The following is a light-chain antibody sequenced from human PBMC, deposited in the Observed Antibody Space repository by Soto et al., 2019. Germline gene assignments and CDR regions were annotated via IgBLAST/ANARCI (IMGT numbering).Light chain of an antibody. V-gene: IGKV3-20*01. Sequence: EIVLTHSPGTLSLSPGERATLSCSASHSVSSGYLAWFQQSPGQAPRLLIYAASSRAAGIPDRFSGSGSGTDFTLTISRLEPEDFAVYYCQQYDSSPKTFGQGTKV. CDR2: AAS. CDR3: QQYDSSPKT. CDR1: HSVSSGY. J-gene: IGKJ1*01.